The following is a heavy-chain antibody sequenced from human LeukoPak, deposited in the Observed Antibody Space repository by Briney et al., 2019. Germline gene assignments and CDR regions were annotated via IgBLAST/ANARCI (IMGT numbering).Heavy chain of an antibody. CDR3: VRRAGYTSSWYEY. J-gene: IGHJ4*02. D-gene: IGHD6-13*01. CDR1: GGSISSNNYY. Sequence: TSETLSLTCTVSGGSISSNNYYWGWICQPPEKGLEWIGSIYYSGSTYNNPSLKSRVTISVDTSKNQLSLKLSSVTAADTAVYYCVRRAGYTSSWYEYWGQGTLVTVSS. CDR2: IYYSGST. V-gene: IGHV4-39*07.